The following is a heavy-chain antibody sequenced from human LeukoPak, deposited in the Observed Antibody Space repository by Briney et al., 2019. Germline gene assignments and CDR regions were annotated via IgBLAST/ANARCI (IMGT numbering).Heavy chain of an antibody. CDR1: GGSIRTYY. J-gene: IGHJ4*02. Sequence: SETLSLTCTVSGGSIRTYYWSWIRQSPGKGLEWIGNFYYSGSTHYNPSLKSRVAILVDTSKNQFSLNLSSVTAADTAVYYCARQTHSGSFAYYFDYWGQGTLVTVSS. CDR2: FYYSGST. CDR3: ARQTHSGSFAYYFDY. D-gene: IGHD3-10*01. V-gene: IGHV4-59*08.